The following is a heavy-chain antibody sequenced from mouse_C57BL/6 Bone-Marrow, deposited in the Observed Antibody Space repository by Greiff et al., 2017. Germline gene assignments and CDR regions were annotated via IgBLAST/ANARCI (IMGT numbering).Heavy chain of an antibody. D-gene: IGHD1-1*01. V-gene: IGHV5-9*01. J-gene: IGHJ1*03. Sequence: EVQRVESGGGLVKPGGSLKLSCAASGFTFSSYTMSWVRQTPEQRLQWVAAISGGGGNTYSPDSVKGRFTISRDNDKNILYLQMSSLRSENTVLYDCSRQVTTVLATKYFDVWGTGTTVTGSS. CDR2: ISGGGGNT. CDR1: GFTFSSYT. CDR3: SRQVTTVLATKYFDV.